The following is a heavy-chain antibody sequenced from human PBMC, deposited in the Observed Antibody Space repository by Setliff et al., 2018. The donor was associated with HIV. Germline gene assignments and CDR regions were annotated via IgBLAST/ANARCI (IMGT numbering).Heavy chain of an antibody. Sequence: SETLSLTCTVSGQFISDGYYWGWIRQPPGKGLVWIGSVYHSGKTYYNPSLKSRVTMSADTSKNQISLMLRSMTAADTAVYYCAKHDFGEGSCFDPWGQGSLVTVSS. CDR1: GQFISDGYY. D-gene: IGHD3-16*01. CDR2: VYHSGKT. J-gene: IGHJ5*02. V-gene: IGHV4-38-2*02. CDR3: AKHDFGEGSCFDP.